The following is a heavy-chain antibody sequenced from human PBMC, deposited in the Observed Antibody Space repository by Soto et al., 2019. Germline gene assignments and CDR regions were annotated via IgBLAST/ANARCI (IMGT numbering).Heavy chain of an antibody. CDR2: IIPIFGTA. J-gene: IGHJ3*02. Sequence: SSVKVSCKASGGTFSSYAISWVRQAPGQGLEWMGGIIPIFGTANYAQKFQGRVTITADKSTSTAYMELSSLRSEDTAVYYCARGVWIQLWLLSAFDIWGQGTMVTVSS. V-gene: IGHV1-69*06. CDR1: GGTFSSYA. CDR3: ARGVWIQLWLLSAFDI. D-gene: IGHD5-18*01.